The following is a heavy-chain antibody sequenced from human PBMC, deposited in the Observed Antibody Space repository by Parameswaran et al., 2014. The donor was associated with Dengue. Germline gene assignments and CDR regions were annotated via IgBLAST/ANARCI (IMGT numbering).Heavy chain of an antibody. Sequence: WIRQPPGKGLEWVAGILYDGTQKYNEDSVKGRFTISRDNSKNMLYLQMDSLRPEDTAIYYCVRAPNWNQYGVDVWGRGITVTVSS. CDR2: ILYDGTQK. J-gene: IGHJ6*02. V-gene: IGHV3-30-3*01. D-gene: IGHD1-1*01. CDR3: VRAPNWNQYGVDV.